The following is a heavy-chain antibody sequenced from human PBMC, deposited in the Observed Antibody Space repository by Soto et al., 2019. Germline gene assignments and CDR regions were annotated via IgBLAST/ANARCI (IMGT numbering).Heavy chain of an antibody. J-gene: IGHJ6*02. CDR3: ARERYDFWSGYYRSYYYGMDV. CDR1: GFTVSSNY. V-gene: IGHV3-53*01. Sequence: PGGSLRLSCAASGFTVSSNYMSWVRQAPGKGLEWVSVIYSGGSTYYADSVKGRFTISRDNSKNTLYLQMNSLRAEDTAVYYCARERYDFWSGYYRSYYYGMDVWGQGTTVTVSS. CDR2: IYSGGST. D-gene: IGHD3-3*01.